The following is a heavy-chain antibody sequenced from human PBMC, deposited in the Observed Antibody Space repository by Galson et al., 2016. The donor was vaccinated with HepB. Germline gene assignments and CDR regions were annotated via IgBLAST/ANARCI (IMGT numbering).Heavy chain of an antibody. CDR3: ARDGTGTGTFSGAFY. CDR2: IDGGSHVM. Sequence: SLRLSCAASGFTVSNNYMRWVRQAPGKGLEWVSYIDGGSHVMLYADSVKGRFTVSRDNAENSLYLQMNSLGAEDTGVYFCARDGTGTGTFSGAFYWGQGTLVTVSS. CDR1: GFTVSNNY. J-gene: IGHJ4*02. V-gene: IGHV3-11*05. D-gene: IGHD1-14*01.